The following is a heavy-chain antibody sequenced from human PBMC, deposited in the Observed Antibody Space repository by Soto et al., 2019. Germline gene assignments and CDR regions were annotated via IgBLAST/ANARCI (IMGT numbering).Heavy chain of an antibody. V-gene: IGHV1-18*01. Sequence: ASVKVSCKASGYTFTSYGISWVRQAPGQGLEWMGWISAYNGNTNYAQKFQGRVTITADESTSTAYMELSSLRSEDTAVYYCATRELDYYYGMDVWGQGTTVTVSS. CDR3: ATRELDYYYGMDV. D-gene: IGHD3-10*01. CDR2: ISAYNGNT. CDR1: GYTFTSYG. J-gene: IGHJ6*02.